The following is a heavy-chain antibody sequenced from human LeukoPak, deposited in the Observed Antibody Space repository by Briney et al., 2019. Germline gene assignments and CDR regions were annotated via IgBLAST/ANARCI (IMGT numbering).Heavy chain of an antibody. CDR1: GGSISSSSYY. CDR3: ARLPIVATLGDY. Sequence: PSETLSLTCTVSGGSISSSSYYWGWIRQPPGKGLEWIGSIYYSGSTYYNPSLKSRVTISVDTSKNQFSLKLSSVTAADTAVYYCARLPIVATLGDYWGQGTLVTVPS. CDR2: IYYSGST. D-gene: IGHD5-12*01. V-gene: IGHV4-39*01. J-gene: IGHJ4*02.